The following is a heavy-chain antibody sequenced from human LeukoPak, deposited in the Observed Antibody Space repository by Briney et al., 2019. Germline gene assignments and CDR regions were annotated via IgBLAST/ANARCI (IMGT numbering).Heavy chain of an antibody. J-gene: IGHJ5*01. V-gene: IGHV3-7*01. CDR1: GFTFSSYW. CDR2: IKQDGSEK. D-gene: IGHD3-16*01. Sequence: QSGGSLRLSCAASGFTFSSYWMSWVRQAPGKGLEWVANIKQDGSEKYYVDSVKGRFTISRDNAKNSLYLQMNSLRAEDTAVYYCAKDLGELWDIFDCWGQGTLVTVSS. CDR3: AKDLGELWDIFDC.